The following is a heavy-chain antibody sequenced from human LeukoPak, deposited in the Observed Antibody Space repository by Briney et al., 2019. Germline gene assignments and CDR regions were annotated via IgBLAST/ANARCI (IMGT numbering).Heavy chain of an antibody. J-gene: IGHJ5*02. D-gene: IGHD1-1*01. CDR3: ARELEINWFDP. V-gene: IGHV3-33*08. CDR2: IWFDTNNK. Sequence: GGSLRLSCAGSGFTPSSYAMSWVRQAPGKGLEWVAVIWFDTNNKYYADSVKGRFTISRDNSKNTVYLQMNSLRAEDTAVYYCARELEINWFDPWGQGTLVTVSS. CDR1: GFTPSSYA.